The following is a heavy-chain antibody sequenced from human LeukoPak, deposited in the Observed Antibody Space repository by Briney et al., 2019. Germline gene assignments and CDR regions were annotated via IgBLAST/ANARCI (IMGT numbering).Heavy chain of an antibody. D-gene: IGHD3-10*01. CDR3: ARVSDYYGMDV. Sequence: GGSLRLSCAASRFTFSNYWMSWVRQAPGKGLEWVAKIKKDGSEKDYADSVKGRFTISRDNAKNSLYVQMNSLRAEDTAVYYCARVSDYYGMDVWGQGTTVTVSS. V-gene: IGHV3-7*04. J-gene: IGHJ6*02. CDR2: IKKDGSEK. CDR1: RFTFSNYW.